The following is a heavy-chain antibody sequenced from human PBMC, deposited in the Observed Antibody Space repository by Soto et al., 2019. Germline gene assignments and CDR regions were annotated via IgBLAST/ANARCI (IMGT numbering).Heavy chain of an antibody. Sequence: EVQLLESGGGLVQPGGSLRLSCAASGFTFSTYAMTWVRQAPGKGLEWVSAISGSGSKTYYADSVKGRFTISRDDSKGTLYLQMNSLRAEYTAVYYCXRDPSHSYYTLFYYFD. J-gene: IGHJ4*01. V-gene: IGHV3-23*01. CDR2: ISGSGSKT. CDR1: GFTFSTYA. D-gene: IGHD1-26*01. CDR3: XRDPSHSYYTLFYYFD.